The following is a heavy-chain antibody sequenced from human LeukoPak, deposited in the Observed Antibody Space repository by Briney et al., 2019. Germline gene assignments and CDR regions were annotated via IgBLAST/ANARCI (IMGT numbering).Heavy chain of an antibody. CDR2: TYYRSKWYY. J-gene: IGHJ6*03. Sequence: SQTLSLTCAISGDSVSSNSVAWNWIRQSPSRGLEWLGRTYYRSKWYYDYAISVKSRMTINPDTSKNHFSLQLNSVTPEDTAVYYCARGGRTRSRAAAGTQYYYYYYMDVWGKGTTVTVSS. CDR1: GDSVSSNSVA. D-gene: IGHD6-13*01. V-gene: IGHV6-1*01. CDR3: ARGGRTRSRAAAGTQYYYYYYMDV.